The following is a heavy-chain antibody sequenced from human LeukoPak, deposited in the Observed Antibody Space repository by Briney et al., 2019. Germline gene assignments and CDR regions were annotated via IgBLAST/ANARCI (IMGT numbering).Heavy chain of an antibody. D-gene: IGHD2/OR15-2a*01. CDR3: ARESSFYTGTFDY. CDR2: IIPIFGTA. J-gene: IGHJ4*02. V-gene: IGHV1-69*13. Sequence: SVKVSCKASGGIFISYAISWVRQAPGQGLEWMGGIIPIFGTANYAQKFQGRVTIIADESTSTAYMELSSLRSEDTAVYYCARESSFYTGTFDYWGQGTLVTVSS. CDR1: GGIFISYA.